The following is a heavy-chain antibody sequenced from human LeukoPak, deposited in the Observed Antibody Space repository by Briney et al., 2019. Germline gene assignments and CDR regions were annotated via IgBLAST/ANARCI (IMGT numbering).Heavy chain of an antibody. CDR1: VFFVRSNH. D-gene: IGHD1-14*01. J-gene: IGHJ4*02. CDR2: IYINAGTT. Sequence: GGSLRLSCAAAVFFVRSNHMNSVRQTPGKGLEWVSIIYINAGTTHYADSVKGRFIISRDNSENTVYLQMNNLRADHSAVYYCAREVSNFKLFYCGQGALVTVSS. CDR3: AREVSNFKLFY. V-gene: IGHV3-66*01.